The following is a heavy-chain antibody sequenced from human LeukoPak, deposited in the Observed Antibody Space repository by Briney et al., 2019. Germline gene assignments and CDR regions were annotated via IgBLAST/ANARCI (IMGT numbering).Heavy chain of an antibody. J-gene: IGHJ3*02. CDR1: GFTFSSYG. Sequence: PGGSLRLSCAASGFTFSSYGMSWVRQAPGKGLEWVSAISGSGGSTYYADSVKGRFTISRDNAKNSLYLQMNSLRAEDTAVYYCARGRSGYPRPNAFDIWGQGTMVTVSS. V-gene: IGHV3-23*01. CDR3: ARGRSGYPRPNAFDI. D-gene: IGHD3-22*01. CDR2: ISGSGGST.